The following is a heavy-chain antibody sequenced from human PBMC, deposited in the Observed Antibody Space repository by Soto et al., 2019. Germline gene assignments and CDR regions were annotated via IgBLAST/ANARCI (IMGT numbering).Heavy chain of an antibody. CDR1: GGSISSGGYY. V-gene: IGHV4-31*03. CDR2: IYYSGST. Sequence: TLSLTCTVSGGSISSGGYYWSWIRQHPGKGLEWIGYIYYSGSTYYNPSLKSRVTISVDTSKNQFSLKLSSVTAADTAVYYCARIIPRDAFDIWGQGTMVTVSS. CDR3: ARIIPRDAFDI. J-gene: IGHJ3*02.